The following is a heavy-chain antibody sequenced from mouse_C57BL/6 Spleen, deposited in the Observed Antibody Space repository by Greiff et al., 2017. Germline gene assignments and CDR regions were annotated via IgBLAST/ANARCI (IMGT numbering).Heavy chain of an antibody. Sequence: QVQLKQSGAELVKPGASVKMSCKASGYTFTSYWITWVKQRPGQGLEWIGDIYPGSGSTNYNEKFKSKATLTVDTSSSTAYMQLSSLTSEDSAVYYCARPFYGSSPWFDYWGQGTLVTVSA. CDR2: IYPGSGST. J-gene: IGHJ3*01. D-gene: IGHD1-1*01. V-gene: IGHV1-55*01. CDR1: GYTFTSYW. CDR3: ARPFYGSSPWFDY.